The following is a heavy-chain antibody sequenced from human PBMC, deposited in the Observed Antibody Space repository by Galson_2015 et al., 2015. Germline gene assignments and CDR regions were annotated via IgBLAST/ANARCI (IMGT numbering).Heavy chain of an antibody. CDR1: GFTFSSYS. Sequence: SLRLSCAASGFTFSSYSMNWVRQAPGKGLEWVSSISSSSSYIYYPDSVKGRFTISRDNAKNSLYLQMNSLRAEDTAVYYCARENAVDTAMVFNWGQGTLVTVSS. CDR2: ISSSSSYI. CDR3: ARENAVDTAMVFN. J-gene: IGHJ4*02. V-gene: IGHV3-21*01. D-gene: IGHD5-18*01.